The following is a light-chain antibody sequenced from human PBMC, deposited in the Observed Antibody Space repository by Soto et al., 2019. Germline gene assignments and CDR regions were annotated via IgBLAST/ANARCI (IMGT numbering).Light chain of an antibody. V-gene: IGLV1-40*01. Sequence: QSVLTQAPSVSGAPGQRVTISCTGSSSNIGAGYDVHWYQQLPGTAPKLLIYGNSNRPSGVPDRFSGSKSGTSASLAITGPQPEDEADYYCQSYDSSLSGWVFGGGTKVTVL. CDR3: QSYDSSLSGWV. J-gene: IGLJ3*02. CDR1: SSNIGAGYD. CDR2: GNS.